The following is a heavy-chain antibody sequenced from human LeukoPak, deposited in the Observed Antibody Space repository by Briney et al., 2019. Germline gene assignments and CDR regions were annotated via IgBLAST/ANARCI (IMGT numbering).Heavy chain of an antibody. CDR1: GFTFSNHA. CDR3: ASGLSGAPDY. CDR2: ISNNGRST. V-gene: IGHV3-64*02. D-gene: IGHD3-10*01. Sequence: GGSLRLSCVGSGFTFSNHALHWVRQFPGKRLEYISAISNNGRSTHYTDSVKGRFTVSRDNSKETVYLQLGSLRPEDTALYYCASGLSGAPDYWGRGTLVTVSS. J-gene: IGHJ1*01.